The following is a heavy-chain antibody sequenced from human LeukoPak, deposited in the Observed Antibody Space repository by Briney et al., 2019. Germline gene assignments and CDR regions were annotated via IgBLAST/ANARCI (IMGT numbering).Heavy chain of an antibody. CDR1: GGSINNYY. D-gene: IGHD2-15*01. Sequence: PSETLSLTCTVSGGSINNYYWSWIRQPAGKGLEWIGRIYTRGSTNYNPSLKSRVTMSVDTSKNQFSLKLSSVTAADTAVYYCARGRYCSADICSGGNAFDIWGQGTMVSVSS. CDR3: ARGRYCSADICSGGNAFDI. J-gene: IGHJ3*02. CDR2: IYTRGST. V-gene: IGHV4-4*07.